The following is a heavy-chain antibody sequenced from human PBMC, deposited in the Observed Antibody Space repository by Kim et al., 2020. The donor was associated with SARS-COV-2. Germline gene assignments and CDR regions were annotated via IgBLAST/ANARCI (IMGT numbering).Heavy chain of an antibody. CDR2: T. CDR3: AKGALGD. D-gene: IGHD3-16*01. J-gene: IGHJ4*02. V-gene: IGHV3-53*01. Sequence: TYHSDPLKGRFTVSTDNSKNTLYLQMNSLRAEDTALYYCAKGALGDWGQGTLVTVSS.